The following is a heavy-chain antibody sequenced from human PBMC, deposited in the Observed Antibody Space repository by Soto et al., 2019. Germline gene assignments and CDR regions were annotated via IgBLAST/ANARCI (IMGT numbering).Heavy chain of an antibody. CDR2: IKQDGSDK. Sequence: EVQLVESGGGLVQPGGSLRLSCAASGFTFSIYNMTWVRQAPGKGLEWVATIKQDGSDKYYVDSVKGRFTISRDNAKYAVYLQMNSLTAEDTAVYFCARGGRMVWPDYSWFAPWGKGTLVTVSS. CDR3: ARGGRMVWPDYSWFAP. J-gene: IGHJ5*02. D-gene: IGHD2-15*01. V-gene: IGHV3-7*05. CDR1: GFTFSIYN.